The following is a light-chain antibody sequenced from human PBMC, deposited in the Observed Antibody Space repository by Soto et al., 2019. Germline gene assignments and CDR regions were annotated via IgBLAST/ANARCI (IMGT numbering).Light chain of an antibody. CDR2: AAS. CDR1: QGISSY. V-gene: IGKV1-9*01. CDR3: QRLNSYPLT. J-gene: IGKJ4*01. Sequence: QLTQSPSSLSASAGDRVTITCRASQGISSYLAWYQQKPGKAPKLLIYAASTLQSGVPSRFSGSGSGTDFTLTISSLQPEDFATYYCQRLNSYPLTFGGGTKVDIK.